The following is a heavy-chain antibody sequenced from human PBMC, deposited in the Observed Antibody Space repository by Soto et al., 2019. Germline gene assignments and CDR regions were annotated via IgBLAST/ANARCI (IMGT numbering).Heavy chain of an antibody. Sequence: SETLSLTCTVSGVSISSSNYYWGWIRQPPGKGLEWIGSINYSGSTYYNPSLKSRVTISVDTSKNQFSLKLRSVPATDTAVYYCARHTYGDWLIANWGQGTLVTVSS. J-gene: IGHJ4*02. D-gene: IGHD4-17*01. V-gene: IGHV4-39*01. CDR3: ARHTYGDWLIAN. CDR1: GVSISSSNYY. CDR2: INYSGST.